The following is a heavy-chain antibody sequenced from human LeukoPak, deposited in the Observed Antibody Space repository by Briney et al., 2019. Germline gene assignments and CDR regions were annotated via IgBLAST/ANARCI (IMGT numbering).Heavy chain of an antibody. D-gene: IGHD1-1*01. V-gene: IGHV3-53*01. Sequence: PGGSLRLSCAASGFTVSSDYMSWVRQAPGKGLEWVSVIYSGGSTYYADSVKGRFTISRDNSKNTLYLQMNSLRAEDTAVYYCARDTTTTGFSWGLDYWGQGTLVTVSS. J-gene: IGHJ4*02. CDR2: IYSGGST. CDR1: GFTVSSDY. CDR3: ARDTTTTGFSWGLDY.